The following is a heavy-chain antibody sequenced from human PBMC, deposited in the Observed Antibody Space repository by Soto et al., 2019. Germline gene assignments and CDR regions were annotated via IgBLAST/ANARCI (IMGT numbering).Heavy chain of an antibody. D-gene: IGHD6-19*01. V-gene: IGHV4-34*01. Sequence: SETLSLTCAVYGGSFSGYYWSWIRQPPGKGLEWIGEINHSGSTNYNPSLKSRVTISVDTSKNQFSLKLSSVTAADTTVYYCARKRNTGWYFDYWGQGTLVTVS. CDR3: ARKRNTGWYFDY. J-gene: IGHJ4*02. CDR1: GGSFSGYY. CDR2: INHSGST.